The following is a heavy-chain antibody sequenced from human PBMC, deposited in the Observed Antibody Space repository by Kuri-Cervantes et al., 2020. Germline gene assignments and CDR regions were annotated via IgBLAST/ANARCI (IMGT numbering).Heavy chain of an antibody. J-gene: IGHJ4*02. CDR3: AXDSIGXYYFDF. CDR1: GXSFSGYY. Sequence: QTLSLXXAVYGXSFSGYYWSWIRPPXGKGXEWIXXSYXSGSAYYXPSLQSRVTISLDTSKNQFSLKXDSVTXADTAVXYCAXDSIGXYYFDFWGQGTLVTVSS. D-gene: IGHD6-25*01. CDR2: SYXSGSA. V-gene: IGHV4-34*01.